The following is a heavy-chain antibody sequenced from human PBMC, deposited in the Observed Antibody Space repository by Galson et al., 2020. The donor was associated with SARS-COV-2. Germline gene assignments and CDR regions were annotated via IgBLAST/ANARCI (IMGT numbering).Heavy chain of an antibody. V-gene: IGHV1-69*05. CDR1: GGTFSSYA. J-gene: IGHJ6*03. D-gene: IGHD2-8*01. Sequence: ASVKVTCKASGGTFSSYAISWVRQAPGQGLEWMGGIIPIFGTANYAQKFQGRVTITTDESTSTAYMELSSLRSEDTAVYYCARSLYATYYYYYMDVWGKVTTVTVSS. CDR3: ARSLYATYYYYYMDV. CDR2: IIPIFGTA.